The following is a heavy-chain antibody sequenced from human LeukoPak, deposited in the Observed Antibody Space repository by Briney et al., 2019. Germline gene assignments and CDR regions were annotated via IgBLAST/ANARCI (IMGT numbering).Heavy chain of an antibody. J-gene: IGHJ4*02. CDR3: ARRGYGSGSYYSYYFDY. Sequence: SGPTLVNPTQTLTLTCTFSGFSLSTSGVGVGWIRQPPGKALEWLALIYWDDDRRYSPSLKSRLTITKDTSKNQVVLTMTNMDPVDTATYYCARRGYGSGSYYSYYFDYWGQGTLVTVSS. CDR2: IYWDDDR. CDR1: GFSLSTSGVG. D-gene: IGHD3-10*01. V-gene: IGHV2-5*02.